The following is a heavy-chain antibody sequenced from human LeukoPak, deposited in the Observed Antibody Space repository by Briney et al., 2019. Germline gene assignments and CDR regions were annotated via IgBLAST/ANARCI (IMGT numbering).Heavy chain of an antibody. CDR3: TRAPYYYGSGNGDAFDI. D-gene: IGHD3-10*01. CDR2: INPNSGGT. V-gene: IGHV1-2*02. Sequence: AASVKVSCKTSGYTFTDHYMHWVRQAPGQGLEWMGWINPNSGGTNYAQKFQDRVIMTRDTSISTAYMELSRLGSDDTAVYYCTRAPYYYGSGNGDAFDIWGQGTMVTVSS. J-gene: IGHJ3*02. CDR1: GYTFTDHY.